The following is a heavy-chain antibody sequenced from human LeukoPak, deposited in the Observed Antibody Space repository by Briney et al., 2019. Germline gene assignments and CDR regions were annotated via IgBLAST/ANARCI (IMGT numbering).Heavy chain of an antibody. CDR3: ARGGYCSGGSCYSRPPFDY. J-gene: IGHJ4*02. CDR2: INHSGST. V-gene: IGHV4-34*01. D-gene: IGHD2-15*01. Sequence: PSETLSLTCAVYGGSFSGYYWSWIRQPPGKGLEWIGEINHSGSTNYNPSLKSRVTISVDTSKNQFSLKLSSVTAADTAVYYCARGGYCSGGSCYSRPPFDYWGQGTLVTVSS. CDR1: GGSFSGYY.